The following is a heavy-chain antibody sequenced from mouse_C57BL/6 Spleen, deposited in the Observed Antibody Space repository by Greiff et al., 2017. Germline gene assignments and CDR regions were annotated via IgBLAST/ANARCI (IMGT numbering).Heavy chain of an antibody. Sequence: EVQLQQSGAELVRPGASVKLSCTASGFNINDYYMHWVKQRPEQGLEWIGRIDPEDGDTEYAPKFQGKATMTADTSSNTAYLQLSSLTSEDTAVYYCTILYYGSGVAYWGQGTLVTVSA. CDR1: GFNINDYY. J-gene: IGHJ3*01. V-gene: IGHV14-1*01. CDR3: TILYYGSGVAY. D-gene: IGHD1-1*01. CDR2: IDPEDGDT.